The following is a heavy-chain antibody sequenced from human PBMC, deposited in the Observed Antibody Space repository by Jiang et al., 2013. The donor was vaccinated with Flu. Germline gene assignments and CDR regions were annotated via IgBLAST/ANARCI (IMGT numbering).Heavy chain of an antibody. Sequence: QKFQGRVTMTEDTSTDTAYMELSSLRSEDTAVYYCATDYITGTTPDYYGMDVWGQGTTVTVSS. CDR3: ATDYITGTTPDYYGMDV. V-gene: IGHV1-24*01. J-gene: IGHJ6*02. D-gene: IGHD1-1*01.